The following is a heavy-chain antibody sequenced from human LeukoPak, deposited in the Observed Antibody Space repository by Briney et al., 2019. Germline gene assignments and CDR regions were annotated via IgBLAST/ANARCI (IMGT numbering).Heavy chain of an antibody. J-gene: IGHJ4*02. CDR2: IYDSGST. CDR3: ARDYFSRFDY. Sequence: PSETLSLTCSVSGGSISSDYWSWIRQPPGKGLEWIGYIYDSGSTIYNPSFESRVTMSLDTTKKQFSLKLSSVTAADTAVYYCARDYFSRFDYWGQGALVTVSS. D-gene: IGHD2/OR15-2a*01. V-gene: IGHV4-59*01. CDR1: GGSISSDY.